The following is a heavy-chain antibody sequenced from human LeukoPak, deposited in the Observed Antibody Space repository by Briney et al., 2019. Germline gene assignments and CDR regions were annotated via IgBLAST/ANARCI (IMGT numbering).Heavy chain of an antibody. Sequence: ASVKVSXKASGYTFTGYYMHWVRQAPGQGLEWMGRINPNSGGTNYAQKFQGRVTMTRDTSISTAYMELSRLRSDDTAVYYCARDRPRCSGGSCYSWDYWGQGTLVTVSS. D-gene: IGHD2-15*01. CDR2: INPNSGGT. J-gene: IGHJ4*02. CDR1: GYTFTGYY. V-gene: IGHV1-2*06. CDR3: ARDRPRCSGGSCYSWDY.